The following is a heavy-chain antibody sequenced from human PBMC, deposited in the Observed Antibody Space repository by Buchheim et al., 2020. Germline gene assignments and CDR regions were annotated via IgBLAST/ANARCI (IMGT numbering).Heavy chain of an antibody. J-gene: IGHJ6*02. Sequence: QVQLVQSGAEVKKPGASVKVSCKASGYTFTSYYMHWVRQAPGQGLEWMGIINPSGGSTSYAQKFQGRVTMTRDPSTSTVYMELSSLRSEDTAVYYCARLTHFGVDPYYYYGMDVWGQGTT. CDR2: INPSGGST. D-gene: IGHD3-3*01. CDR1: GYTFTSYY. V-gene: IGHV1-46*01. CDR3: ARLTHFGVDPYYYYGMDV.